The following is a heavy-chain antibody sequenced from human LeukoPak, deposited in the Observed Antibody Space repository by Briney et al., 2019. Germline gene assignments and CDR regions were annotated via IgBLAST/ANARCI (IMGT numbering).Heavy chain of an antibody. CDR1: GGSISTSYYY. V-gene: IGHV4-39*07. CDR3: ASVRAVAGLDY. D-gene: IGHD6-19*01. J-gene: IGHJ4*02. CDR2: IHNSEST. Sequence: PSETLSLTCTVSGGSISTSYYYWGWIRQPPGKGLEWIGNIHNSESTYYNPSLKSRVTISVDTSKNQFSLKLSSVTAADTAVYYCASVRAVAGLDYWGQGTLVTVSS.